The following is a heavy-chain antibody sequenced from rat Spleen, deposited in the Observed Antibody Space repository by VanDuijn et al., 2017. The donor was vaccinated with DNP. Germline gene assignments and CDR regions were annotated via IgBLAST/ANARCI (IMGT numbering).Heavy chain of an antibody. Sequence: EVQLVESGGGLVQPGRPLKLSCAASGFTFSDYNMAWVRQAPKKGLEWVATITASSGTTYYRDSVKGRFAISTDNAKNTLYLQMDSLRSEDTATYYCTTDNYSAPFDYWGQGVMVTVSS. CDR2: ITASSGTT. J-gene: IGHJ2*01. CDR1: GFTFSDYN. V-gene: IGHV5S10*01. D-gene: IGHD1-8*01. CDR3: TTDNYSAPFDY.